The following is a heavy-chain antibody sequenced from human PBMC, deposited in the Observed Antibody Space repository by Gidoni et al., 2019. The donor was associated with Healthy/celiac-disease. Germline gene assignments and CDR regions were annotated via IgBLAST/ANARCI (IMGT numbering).Heavy chain of an antibody. D-gene: IGHD1-26*01. CDR1: GFTFDDYA. Sequence: EVQLVESGGGLVQPGRSLRLSCAASGFTFDDYAMHWVRQAPGKGLGWVSGISWNSGSIGYADSVKGRFTISRDNAKNSLYLQMNSLRAEDTALYYCAKVSEGGSYYYAPDYWGQGTLVTVSS. CDR3: AKVSEGGSYYYAPDY. J-gene: IGHJ4*02. CDR2: ISWNSGSI. V-gene: IGHV3-9*01.